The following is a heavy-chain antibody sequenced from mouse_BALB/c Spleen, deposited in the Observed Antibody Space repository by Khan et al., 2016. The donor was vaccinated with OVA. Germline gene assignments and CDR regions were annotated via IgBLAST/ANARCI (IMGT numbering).Heavy chain of an antibody. V-gene: IGHV2-6-4*01. CDR1: GFSLSRYN. CDR2: IWGGGGT. J-gene: IGHJ4*01. Sequence: QVQLKESGPGLVAPSQSLSITCTVSGFSLSRYNIHWVRQPPGKGLEWLGMIWGGGGTDYNSTLKSRLSISKDNSKSQVFLKMNSLQTDDTAMYYCARASYRYDDYYAMDYWGQGTSVTVSS. D-gene: IGHD2-14*01. CDR3: ARASYRYDDYYAMDY.